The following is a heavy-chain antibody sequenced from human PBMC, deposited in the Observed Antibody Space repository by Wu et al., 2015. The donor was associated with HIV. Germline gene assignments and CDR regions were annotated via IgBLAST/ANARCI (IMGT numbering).Heavy chain of an antibody. V-gene: IGHV4-34*01. D-gene: IGHD4-11*01. CDR3: ATGGQAGVTTNY. CDR1: GGSFSGYY. J-gene: IGHJ4*02. CDR2: INHSGST. Sequence: QVQLQQWGAGPLKPSETLSLTCAVYGGSFSGYYWSWIRQPPGKGLEWIGEINHSGSTNYNPSLKSRVTISVDTSKNQFSLKLSSVTAADTAVYYCATGGQAGVTTNYWGQGTLVTVSS.